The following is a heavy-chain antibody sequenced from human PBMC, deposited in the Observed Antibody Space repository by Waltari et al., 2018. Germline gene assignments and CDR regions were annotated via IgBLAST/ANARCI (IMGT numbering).Heavy chain of an antibody. CDR1: GYKFINYG. D-gene: IGHD3-16*01. CDR3: AAISGWSRGNYAMDV. Sequence: LQLVQSGGEVTKPGASVKGSCKASGYKFINYGISWVRQAPGQGLEWMGWIGADSGNTDYAQKFQGRVTMTTDTSTGTVYVDLRSLRSDDTAVYYCAAISGWSRGNYAMDVWGQGTTVTVSS. V-gene: IGHV1-18*01. J-gene: IGHJ6*02. CDR2: IGADSGNT.